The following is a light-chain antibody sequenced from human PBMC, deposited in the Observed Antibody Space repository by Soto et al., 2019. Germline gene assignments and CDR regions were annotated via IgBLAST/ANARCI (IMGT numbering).Light chain of an antibody. J-gene: IGKJ1*01. V-gene: IGKV1-39*01. CDR2: DAS. CDR3: QQSYDPPQT. CDR1: HTIGTD. Sequence: DIDLTQSPSTLSASLGDKATLTCRASHTIGTDLDWYQQKPGKPPRLLIFDASSLQSAAPSRFSGSVSGTDFTLTINSLQPEDIAMYSCQQSYDPPQTFGQGTKVDIK.